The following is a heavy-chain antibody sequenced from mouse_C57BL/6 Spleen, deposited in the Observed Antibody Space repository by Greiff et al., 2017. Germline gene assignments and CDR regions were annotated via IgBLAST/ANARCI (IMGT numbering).Heavy chain of an antibody. V-gene: IGHV1-82*01. CDR1: GYAFSSSW. CDR3: ARRGYSPLDY. Sequence: VQLQESGPELVKPGASVKISCKASGYAFSSSWMNWVKQRPGKGLEWIGRIYPGDGDTNYNGKFKGKATLTEDKSSSTAYMQLSSLTSEDSAVYFCARRGYSPLDYWGQGTTLTVSS. J-gene: IGHJ2*01. D-gene: IGHD2-12*01. CDR2: IYPGDGDT.